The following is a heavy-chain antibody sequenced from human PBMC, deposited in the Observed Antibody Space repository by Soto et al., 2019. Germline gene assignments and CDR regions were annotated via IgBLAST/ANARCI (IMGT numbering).Heavy chain of an antibody. V-gene: IGHV3-48*02. CDR3: AREAYPFDY. CDR2: ISSSSSTI. J-gene: IGHJ4*02. Sequence: EVQLVESGGGLVQPGGSLRLSCAASGFTFSSYSMNWVRQAPGKGLEWVSYISSSSSTIYYADSVKGRFTSSRDNAKHSLYLQMTSLRDEDTAVYYCAREAYPFDYWGQGTLVTVSS. CDR1: GFTFSSYS.